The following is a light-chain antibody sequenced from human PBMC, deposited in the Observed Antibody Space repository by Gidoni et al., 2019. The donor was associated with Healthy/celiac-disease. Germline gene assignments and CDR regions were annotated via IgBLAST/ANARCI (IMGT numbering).Light chain of an antibody. V-gene: IGKV1-8*01. J-gene: IGKJ5*01. CDR1: KGSSSY. CDR3: QQYYSYPNT. CDR2: AAS. Sequence: AFRLTQPPSSLSASTGDRVTITCRASKGSSSYLAWYQQKPGKAPKLLIYAASTLQSGVPSRFSGSGSGTDFTLTISCLQSEDFATYYCQQYYSYPNTFGQGTRLEIK.